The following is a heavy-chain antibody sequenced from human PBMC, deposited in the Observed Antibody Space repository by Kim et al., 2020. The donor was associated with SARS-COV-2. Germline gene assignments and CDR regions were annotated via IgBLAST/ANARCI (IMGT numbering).Heavy chain of an antibody. CDR3: AGSYGGYFDY. CDR2: ST. V-gene: IGHV3-23*01. J-gene: IGHJ4*02. Sequence: STYYADSVKGRFTISRDNSKNTLYLQMNSLRAEDTAVYYCAGSYGGYFDYWGQGTLVTVSS. D-gene: IGHD1-26*01.